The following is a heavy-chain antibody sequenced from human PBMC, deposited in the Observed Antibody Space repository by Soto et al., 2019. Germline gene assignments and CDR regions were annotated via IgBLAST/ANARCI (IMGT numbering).Heavy chain of an antibody. CDR1: GFSLSTSEMS. CDR3: ARATSYTSSWPSNWFDP. CDR2: IDGDDDK. D-gene: IGHD6-13*01. J-gene: IGHJ5*02. V-gene: IGHV2-70*01. Sequence: SGPTLVNPTQTLTLTCTFSGFSLSTSEMSLSWIRQPPGKALEWLALIDGDDDKYYSTSLRTRLTISKDTSKSQVVLTMTNMDPVDTATYYCARATSYTSSWPSNWFDPWGQGTLVTVSS.